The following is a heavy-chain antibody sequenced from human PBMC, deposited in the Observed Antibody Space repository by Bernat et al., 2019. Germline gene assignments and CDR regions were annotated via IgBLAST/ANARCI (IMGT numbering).Heavy chain of an antibody. Sequence: QVQLVESGGGVVQPGRSLRLSCAASGFTFSSYGMHWVRQAPGKGLEGVAVITYDGTNTYYADSVKSRFTISRDNSKNTLYLQMSSLRAEDTAVYYCAKGSPLGMPNREMDYWGQGTLVTVSS. D-gene: IGHD7-27*01. V-gene: IGHV3-30*18. J-gene: IGHJ4*02. CDR3: AKGSPLGMPNREMDY. CDR2: ITYDGTNT. CDR1: GFTFSSYG.